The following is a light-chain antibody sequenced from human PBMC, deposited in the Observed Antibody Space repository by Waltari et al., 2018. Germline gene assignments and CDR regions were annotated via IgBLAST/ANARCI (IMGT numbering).Light chain of an antibody. CDR2: WAS. J-gene: IGKJ5*01. V-gene: IGKV4-1*01. CDR1: RSVLYNSNNKNY. Sequence: EIVMTQSPDSLAVSLGERAAINCKSSRSVLYNSNNKNYLAWYQQKPRQPPQRPINWASSRESGVPDRFSGSGSGTDFTLTISSLQAEDVAVYYCQQYYSSPISFGQGTRLEIK. CDR3: QQYYSSPIS.